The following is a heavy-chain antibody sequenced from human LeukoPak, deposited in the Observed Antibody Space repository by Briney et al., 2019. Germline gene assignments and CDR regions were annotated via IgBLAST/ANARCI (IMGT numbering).Heavy chain of an antibody. Sequence: VGSLRLSCAASGFTFSSYTMNWVRQAPGKGLEWVSSITSSSTYIYYADSVKGRFTISRDNAKNSLYLQMNSLRAEDTAVYYCARDRNYDYIWGSYRPDYFDYWGQGTLVTVSS. CDR2: ITSSSTYI. J-gene: IGHJ4*02. V-gene: IGHV3-21*01. D-gene: IGHD3-16*02. CDR3: ARDRNYDYIWGSYRPDYFDY. CDR1: GFTFSSYT.